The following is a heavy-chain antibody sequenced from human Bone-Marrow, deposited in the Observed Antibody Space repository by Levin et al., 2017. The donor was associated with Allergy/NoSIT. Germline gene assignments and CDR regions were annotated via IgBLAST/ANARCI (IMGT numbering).Heavy chain of an antibody. Sequence: ASQTLSLTCAVSGGSISSGGYSWSWIRQPPGKGLEWIGYIYHSGSTYYNPSLKSRVTISVDRSKNQFSLKLSSVTAADTAVYYCARVAVYDSSGYAFDIWGQGTMVTVSS. D-gene: IGHD3-22*01. J-gene: IGHJ3*02. CDR1: GGSISSGGYS. CDR2: IYHSGST. V-gene: IGHV4-30-2*01. CDR3: ARVAVYDSSGYAFDI.